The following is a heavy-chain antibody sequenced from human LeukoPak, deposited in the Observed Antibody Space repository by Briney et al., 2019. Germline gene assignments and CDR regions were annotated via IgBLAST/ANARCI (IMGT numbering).Heavy chain of an antibody. D-gene: IGHD3-22*01. V-gene: IGHV3-30*18. Sequence: SCKASGGTFSSYGMHWVRQAPGKGLEWVAVISYDGSNKYYADSVKGRFTISRDNSKNTLYLQMNSLRAEDTAVYYCAKAARRLGLLVVTHFDYWGQGTLVTVSS. CDR3: AKAARRLGLLVVTHFDY. J-gene: IGHJ4*02. CDR1: GGTFSSYG. CDR2: ISYDGSNK.